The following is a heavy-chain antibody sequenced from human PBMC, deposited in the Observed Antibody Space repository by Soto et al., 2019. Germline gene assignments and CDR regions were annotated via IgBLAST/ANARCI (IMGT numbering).Heavy chain of an antibody. CDR2: IYYRGST. CDR3: ARFTTHPKRDAFNSSGYYMAFEI. D-gene: IGHD3-22*01. J-gene: IGHJ3*02. CDR1: GGSIGSHY. V-gene: IGHV4-59*11. Sequence: QVQLQESGPGLVKPSETLSLTCTVSGGSIGSHYWSWIRQPPGKGLEWIAYIYYRGSTNYNPSFKSRATISVDTSKNQFSLKVRSVTAADTAVYYCARFTTHPKRDAFNSSGYYMAFEIWGLGTVVTVSS.